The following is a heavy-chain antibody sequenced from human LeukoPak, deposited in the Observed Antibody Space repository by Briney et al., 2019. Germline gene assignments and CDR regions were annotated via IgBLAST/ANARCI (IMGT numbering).Heavy chain of an antibody. CDR3: ARERSGSSWYFDY. Sequence: SETLSLTCTVSGGSISSGGYYWSWIRQPSGKGLEWIGYIYHSGSTYYNPSLKSRVTISVDRSKNQFSLKLSSVTAADTAVYYCARERSGSSWYFDYWGQGTLVTVSS. D-gene: IGHD6-13*01. CDR1: GGSISSGGYY. CDR2: IYHSGST. V-gene: IGHV4-30-2*01. J-gene: IGHJ4*02.